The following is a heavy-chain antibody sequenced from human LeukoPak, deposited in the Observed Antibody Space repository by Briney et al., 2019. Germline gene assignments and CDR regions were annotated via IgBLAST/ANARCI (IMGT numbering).Heavy chain of an antibody. Sequence: GESLKISCKGSGYSFTTYWIGWVRQAPGKGLEWVSSVSSGGNYRYYADSLKGRFTISRDNAKNSLYLQMNSPRAEDTAVYYCAREVHIDYWGQGSLVTVSS. J-gene: IGHJ4*02. CDR1: GYSFTTYW. V-gene: IGHV3-21*01. CDR3: AREVHIDY. CDR2: VSSGGNYR.